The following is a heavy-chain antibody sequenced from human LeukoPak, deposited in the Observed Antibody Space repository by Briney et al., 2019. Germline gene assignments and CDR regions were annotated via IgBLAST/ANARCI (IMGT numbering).Heavy chain of an antibody. CDR1: GFPFSSSV. CDR3: ARTLSSGWYRAFDY. D-gene: IGHD6-19*01. CDR2: INHSGST. Sequence: PGGSLRLSCAASGFPFSSSVISWVRQAPGKGLEWIGEINHSGSTNYNPSLKSRVTISVDTSKNQFSLKLSSVTAADTAVYYCARTLSSGWYRAFDYWGQGTLVTVSS. J-gene: IGHJ4*02. V-gene: IGHV4-34*01.